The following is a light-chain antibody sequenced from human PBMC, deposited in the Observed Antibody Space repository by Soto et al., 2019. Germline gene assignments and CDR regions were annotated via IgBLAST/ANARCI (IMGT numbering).Light chain of an antibody. CDR1: QSVKNNY. CDR3: QQYGSTPLT. J-gene: IGKJ4*01. V-gene: IGKV3-20*01. CDR2: DAS. Sequence: EIVLKQSPDTLSLSPGERATLSCRASQSVKNNYLAWYQQKPGQAPRFLIYDASSSATGIPYRISGSGSGTDFTLTISRLEPEDFAVYYCQQYGSTPLTFGGGTKVDIK.